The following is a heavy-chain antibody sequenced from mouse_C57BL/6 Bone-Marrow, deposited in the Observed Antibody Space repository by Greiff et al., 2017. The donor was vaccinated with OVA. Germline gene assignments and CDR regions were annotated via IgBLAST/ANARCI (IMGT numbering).Heavy chain of an antibody. V-gene: IGHV1-82*01. Sequence: VQLQQSGPELVKPGASVKISCKASGYAFTSSWMNWVKQRPGKGLEWIGRIYPGDGDTNYNGKFKGKATLTADKSSSTAYMQLSSLTSEDSAVYFCASSNPLCYYGGSPFAYGGQGNVVTVSA. CDR3: ASSNPLCYYGGSPFAY. CDR1: GYAFTSSW. J-gene: IGHJ3*01. CDR2: IYPGDGDT. D-gene: IGHD1-1*01.